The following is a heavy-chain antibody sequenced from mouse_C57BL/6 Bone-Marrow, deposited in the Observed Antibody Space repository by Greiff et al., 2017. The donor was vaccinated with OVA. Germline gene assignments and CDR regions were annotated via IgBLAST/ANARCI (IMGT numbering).Heavy chain of an antibody. CDR1: GYTFTDYY. J-gene: IGHJ2*01. V-gene: IGHV1-26*01. D-gene: IGHD4-1*01. Sequence: VQLHQSGPELVKPGASVKISCKASGYTFTDYYMNWVKQSHGKSLEWIGDINPNNGGTSYNQKFKGKATLTVDKSSITAYRELRSLTSEDSAVYYCARGLTDYFDYWGQGTTLTVSS. CDR3: ARGLTDYFDY. CDR2: INPNNGGT.